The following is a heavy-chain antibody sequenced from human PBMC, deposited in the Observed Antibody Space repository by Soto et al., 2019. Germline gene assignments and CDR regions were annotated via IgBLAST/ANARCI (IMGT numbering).Heavy chain of an antibody. CDR2: IYYSGST. CDR3: ARSHLAVPAANFDY. CDR1: GGSISSGDYY. V-gene: IGHV4-30-4*01. J-gene: IGHJ4*02. Sequence: QVQLQESGPGLVKPSQTLSLTCTVSGGSISSGDYYWSWIRQPPGKGLEWIGYIYYSGSTYYNPSLKSRVTISVDTSKNQFSLKLSSVTAADTDVYHCARSHLAVPAANFDYWGQGTLVTVSS. D-gene: IGHD2-2*01.